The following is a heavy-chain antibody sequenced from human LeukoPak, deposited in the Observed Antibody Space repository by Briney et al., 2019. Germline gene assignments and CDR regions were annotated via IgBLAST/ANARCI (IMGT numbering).Heavy chain of an antibody. CDR2: IIPIFGTA. CDR3: ARDSSGYSSGWYED. CDR1: GGTFSSYA. D-gene: IGHD6-19*01. Sequence: EASVKVSCKASGGTFSSYAISWVRQAPGQGLEWMGGIIPIFGTANYAQKFQGRVTITADKSTSTAYMELSSLRSEDTAVYYCARDSSGYSSGWYEDWGQGTLVTVSS. V-gene: IGHV1-69*06. J-gene: IGHJ4*02.